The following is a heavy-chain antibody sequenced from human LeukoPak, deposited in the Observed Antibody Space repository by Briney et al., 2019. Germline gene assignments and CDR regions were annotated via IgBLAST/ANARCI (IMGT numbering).Heavy chain of an antibody. CDR3: ARDRDVYCSGGSCYALLPPLPNWFDP. J-gene: IGHJ5*02. V-gene: IGHV4-39*07. CDR1: GGSISSSSYY. CDR2: IYYSGST. Sequence: SETLSLTCTVSGGSISSSSYYWGWIRQPPGKGLEWIGSIYYSGSTYYNPSLKSRVTISVDTSKNQFSLKLSSVTAADTAVYYCARDRDVYCSGGSCYALLPPLPNWFDPWGQGTLVTVSS. D-gene: IGHD2-15*01.